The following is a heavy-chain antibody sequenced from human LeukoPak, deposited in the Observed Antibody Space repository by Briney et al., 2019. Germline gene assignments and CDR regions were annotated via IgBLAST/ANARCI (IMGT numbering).Heavy chain of an antibody. V-gene: IGHV3-11*01. J-gene: IGHJ6*03. CDR1: GFTFSDYH. CDR3: ARRYCSSTSCYGDYYYMDV. D-gene: IGHD2-2*01. Sequence: GGSLRLSCAASGFTFSDYHMSWIRQAPGKGLEWVSYISSSGSTIYYADSVKGRFTISRDNAKNSLYLQMNSLRAEDTAVYHCARRYCSSTSCYGDYYYMDVWGKGTTVTVSS. CDR2: ISSSGSTI.